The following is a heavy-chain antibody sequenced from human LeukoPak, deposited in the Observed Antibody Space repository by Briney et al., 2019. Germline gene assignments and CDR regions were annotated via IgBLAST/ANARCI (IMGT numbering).Heavy chain of an antibody. D-gene: IGHD3-22*01. CDR2: ISSSSSYI. V-gene: IGHV3-21*01. CDR3: ARDAGTTYYYDSSGLNHPGMTPI. CDR1: GFTFSSYS. J-gene: IGHJ4*02. Sequence: PGGSLRLSCAASGFTFSSYSMNWVRQAPGKGLERVSSISSSSSYIYYADSVKGRFTISRDNAKNSLYLQMNSLRAEDTAVYYCARDAGTTYYYDSSGLNHPGMTPIWGQGTLVTVSS.